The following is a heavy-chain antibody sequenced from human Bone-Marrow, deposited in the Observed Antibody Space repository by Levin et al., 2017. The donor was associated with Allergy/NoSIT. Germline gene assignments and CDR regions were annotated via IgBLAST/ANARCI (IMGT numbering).Heavy chain of an antibody. CDR3: ARVTALRPGGSCPPRWFDP. J-gene: IGHJ5*02. CDR2: INHSGST. D-gene: IGHD2-15*01. Sequence: SETLSLTCAVYGGSFSGYYWSWIRQPPGKGLEWIGEINHSGSTNYNPSLKSRVTISVDTSKNQFSLKLSSVTAADTAVYYCARVTALRPGGSCPPRWFDPWGQGTLVTVSS. CDR1: GGSFSGYY. V-gene: IGHV4-34*01.